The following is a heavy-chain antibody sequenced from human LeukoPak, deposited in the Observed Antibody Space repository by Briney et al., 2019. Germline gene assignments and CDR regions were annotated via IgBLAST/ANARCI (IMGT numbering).Heavy chain of an antibody. V-gene: IGHV4-59*01. CDR1: GGSISSYY. CDR3: AREVAGSGLSYNWFDP. J-gene: IGHJ5*02. CDR2: IYYSGST. Sequence: SETLSLTCTVSGGSISSYYWSWIRQPPGKGLEWIGYIYYSGSTNYNPSLKSRVTVSVDTSKNQFSLKLSSVTAADTAVYYCAREVAGSGLSYNWFDPWGQGTLVTVSS. D-gene: IGHD6-19*01.